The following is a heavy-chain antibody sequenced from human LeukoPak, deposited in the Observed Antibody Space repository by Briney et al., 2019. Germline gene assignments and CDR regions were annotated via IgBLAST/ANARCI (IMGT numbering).Heavy chain of an antibody. Sequence: SGTLSLTCTVSGGSISSYYWSWIRQPPGKGLEWIGYIYYSGSTNYNPSLKSRVTISVDTSKNQFSLKLSSVTAADTAVYYCARSQGYNPLGYWGQGTLVTVSS. CDR2: IYYSGST. CDR1: GGSISSYY. V-gene: IGHV4-59*01. D-gene: IGHD5-24*01. J-gene: IGHJ4*02. CDR3: ARSQGYNPLGY.